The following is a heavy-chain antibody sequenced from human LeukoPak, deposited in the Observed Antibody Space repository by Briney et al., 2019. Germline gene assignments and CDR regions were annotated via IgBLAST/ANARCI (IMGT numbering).Heavy chain of an antibody. CDR3: ARQCSSGWYWFDP. D-gene: IGHD6-19*01. CDR1: GGSISSYY. V-gene: IGHV4-4*09. Sequence: SETLSLTCTVSGGSISSYYWSWIRQPPGKGLEWIGYIYTSGSTNYNPSLKSRVTISVDTSKNQFSLKLRSVTAADTAVYYCARQCSSGWYWFDPWGQGTLVTVSS. J-gene: IGHJ5*02. CDR2: IYTSGST.